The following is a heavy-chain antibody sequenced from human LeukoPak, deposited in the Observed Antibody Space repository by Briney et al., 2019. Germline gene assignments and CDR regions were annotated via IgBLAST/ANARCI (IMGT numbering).Heavy chain of an antibody. J-gene: IGHJ4*02. CDR3: ARNSGGLVPRQYYFDY. Sequence: SETLSLTCTVSGGSIGTNYWNWIRQPPGKGLEWLGYIYYTGSTNHNPSLKSRVTISVDTSKNQFSLKLSSVTAADTAVYYCARNSGGLVPRQYYFDYWGQGTLVTVSS. V-gene: IGHV4-59*01. CDR1: GGSIGTNY. CDR2: IYYTGST. D-gene: IGHD3-10*01.